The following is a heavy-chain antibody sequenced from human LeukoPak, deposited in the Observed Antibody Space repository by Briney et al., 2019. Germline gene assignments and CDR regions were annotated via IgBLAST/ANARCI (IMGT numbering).Heavy chain of an antibody. D-gene: IGHD4-23*01. CDR3: ARGRPSKLGCTVVTPGYFDY. V-gene: IGHV4-4*07. CDR2: IYTSGST. J-gene: IGHJ4*02. Sequence: SETLSLACTVSGGSISSYYCSWVRQPAGKGLEWIGRIYTSGSTNYNPSLKSRVTMSVDTSKNQFSLKLSSVTAADTAVYYCARGRPSKLGCTVVTPGYFDYWGQGTLVTVSS. CDR1: GGSISSYY.